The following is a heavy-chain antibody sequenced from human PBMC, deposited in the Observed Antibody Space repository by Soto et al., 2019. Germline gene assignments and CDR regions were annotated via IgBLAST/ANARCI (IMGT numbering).Heavy chain of an antibody. D-gene: IGHD5-18*01. Sequence: ASVKVFCKASGYIFSDYYIHWVRQAPGQGLEWMGWIDPRNGGTKYAQKFQDRLTMTTDTSTSTAFLELRRLRLDDTAVFFCARVLYRNVIHAWGQGTLVTVSS. CDR2: IDPRNGGT. J-gene: IGHJ4*02. V-gene: IGHV1-2*02. CDR1: GYIFSDYY. CDR3: ARVLYRNVIHA.